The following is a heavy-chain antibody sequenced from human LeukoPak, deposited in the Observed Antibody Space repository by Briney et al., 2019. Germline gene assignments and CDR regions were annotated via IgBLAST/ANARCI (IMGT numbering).Heavy chain of an antibody. CDR3: ARDWPQDYFGGGSYLSH. J-gene: IGHJ4*02. D-gene: IGHD3-10*01. V-gene: IGHV3-23*01. CDR2: ISGGGGST. Sequence: GGSLRLSCAASGFNFNNYAMNWVRQAPGKGLEWVSVISGGGGSTYYADSVKGRFTICRDNSKDTLFLQMDSLRADDTAVYYCARDWPQDYFGGGSYLSHWGQGTLVTVSS. CDR1: GFNFNNYA.